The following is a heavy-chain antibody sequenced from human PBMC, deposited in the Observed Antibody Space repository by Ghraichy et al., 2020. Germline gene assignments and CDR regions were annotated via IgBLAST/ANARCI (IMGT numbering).Heavy chain of an antibody. J-gene: IGHJ2*01. V-gene: IGHV3-21*01. CDR3: AKSRTEQIGSRRSTYWYFDL. CDR1: GFTFSSYS. CDR2: ISSSSSYI. D-gene: IGHD1/OR15-1a*01. Sequence: GGSLRLSCAASGFTFSSYSMNWVRQAPGKGLEWVSSISSSSSYIYYADSVKGRFTISRDNAKNSLYLQMNSLRAEDTAVYYCAKSRTEQIGSRRSTYWYFDLWGRGTLVTVSS.